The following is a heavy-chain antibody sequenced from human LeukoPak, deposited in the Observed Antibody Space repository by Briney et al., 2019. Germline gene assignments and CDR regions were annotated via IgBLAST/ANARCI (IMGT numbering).Heavy chain of an antibody. J-gene: IGHJ4*02. CDR1: GFTFSSYG. V-gene: IGHV3-33*01. CDR3: ASGEGAVAGTGSYFDY. D-gene: IGHD6-19*01. CDR2: IWYDGSNK. Sequence: PGRSLRLSCAASGFTFSSYGMHWVRQAPGKGLEWVAVIWYDGSNKYYADSVKGRFTISRDNSKNTLYLQMNSLRAEDTAVYYCASGEGAVAGTGSYFDYWGQGTLVTVSS.